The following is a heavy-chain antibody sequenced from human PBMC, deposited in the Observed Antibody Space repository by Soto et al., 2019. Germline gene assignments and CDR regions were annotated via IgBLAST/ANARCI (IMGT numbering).Heavy chain of an antibody. CDR3: ARVGWDY. J-gene: IGHJ4*02. V-gene: IGHV4-34*01. CDR2: INHSGST. Sequence: QVQLQQWGAGLLKPSETLSLTCAVYGGSFSGYYWSWIRQPPGKGLEWIGEINHSGSTNYNTSLTSRVTISVDTSKNQFSLKRSSVTAADTAVYYCARVGWDYWGQGTLVTVSS. CDR1: GGSFSGYY. D-gene: IGHD2-15*01.